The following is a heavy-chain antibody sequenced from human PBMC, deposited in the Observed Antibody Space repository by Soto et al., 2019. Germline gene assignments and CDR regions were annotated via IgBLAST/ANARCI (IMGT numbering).Heavy chain of an antibody. CDR2: VDNEGIYA. CDR3: GSVFEY. V-gene: IGHV3-74*01. J-gene: IGHJ4*02. CDR1: GFSFTNYW. Sequence: GGSLRLSGAASGFSFTNYWMHWVRQAPEKGLVWVARVDNEGIYASYADSVKGRFTISRDNAKNTLYLQMNDLRVEDTAVSYCGSVFEYWGQGSLVTVSS.